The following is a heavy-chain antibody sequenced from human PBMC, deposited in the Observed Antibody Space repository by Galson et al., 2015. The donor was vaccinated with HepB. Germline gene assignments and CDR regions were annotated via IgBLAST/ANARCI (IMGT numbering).Heavy chain of an antibody. CDR1: GDSVSSHSAA. Sequence: CAISGDSVSSHSAAWNWIRQSPSRGLEWLGRTYYRSKWYYDYALSVKSRITINPDTSKKQFSLQLKSVTPGDTAVYYCSREASRSIHRGVVTAFDYWGQGILVTVSS. CDR2: TYYRSKWYY. D-gene: IGHD3-10*01. V-gene: IGHV6-1*01. J-gene: IGHJ4*02. CDR3: SREASRSIHRGVVTAFDY.